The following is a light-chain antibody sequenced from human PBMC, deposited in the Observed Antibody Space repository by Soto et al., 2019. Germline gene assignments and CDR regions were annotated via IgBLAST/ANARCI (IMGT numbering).Light chain of an antibody. CDR1: RSDVGVYNY. CDR2: DVS. J-gene: IGLJ2*01. V-gene: IGLV2-11*01. Sequence: QSALTQPASVSGSPGQSVTLSCTGSRSDVGVYNYVSWYQQHPGKAPKLMIYDVSKRPSGVPGRFSGSKSGNTASLTISGLQAEDEADYYCCSYGGGYTPLVFGGGTKLTVL. CDR3: CSYGGGYTPLV.